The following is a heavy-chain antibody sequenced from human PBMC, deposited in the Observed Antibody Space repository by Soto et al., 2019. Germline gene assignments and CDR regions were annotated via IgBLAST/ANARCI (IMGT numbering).Heavy chain of an antibody. CDR2: ISSSSSYI. Sequence: PGGSLRLSCAASGFTFSSYSMNWVRQAPGKGLEWVSSISSSSSYIYYADSVKGRFTISRDNAKNSLYLQMNSLRAEDTAVYYCAREQGYDSSGYYPRYFDYWGQGTLVTVS. V-gene: IGHV3-21*01. D-gene: IGHD3-22*01. J-gene: IGHJ4*02. CDR1: GFTFSSYS. CDR3: AREQGYDSSGYYPRYFDY.